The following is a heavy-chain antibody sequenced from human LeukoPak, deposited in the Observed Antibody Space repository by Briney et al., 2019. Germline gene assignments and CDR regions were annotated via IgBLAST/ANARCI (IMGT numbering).Heavy chain of an antibody. J-gene: IGHJ6*02. V-gene: IGHV1-46*01. CDR3: ARDPVGATLYYYYGMDV. CDR2: INPSGSST. D-gene: IGHD1-26*01. Sequence: ASVKVSCKASGYTFTSYYMHWVRQAPGQGLEWMGIINPSGSSTSYAQKFQGRVTMTRDTSTSTVYMELSSLRSEDTAVYYCARDPVGATLYYYYGMDVWGQGTTVTVSS. CDR1: GYTFTSYY.